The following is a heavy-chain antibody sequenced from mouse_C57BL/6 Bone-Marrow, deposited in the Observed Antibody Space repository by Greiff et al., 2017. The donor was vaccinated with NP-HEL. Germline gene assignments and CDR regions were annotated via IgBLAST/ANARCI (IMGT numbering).Heavy chain of an antibody. CDR1: GYAFSSSW. D-gene: IGHD1-1*01. Sequence: VKLQQSGPELVKPGASVKISCKASGYAFSSSWMNWVKQRPGKGLEWIGRIYPGDGDTNYNGKFKGKATLTADKSSSTAYMQLSSLTSEDSAVYFCARHYYGSSYDAWFAYWGQGTLVTVSA. CDR2: IYPGDGDT. V-gene: IGHV1-82*01. CDR3: ARHYYGSSYDAWFAY. J-gene: IGHJ3*01.